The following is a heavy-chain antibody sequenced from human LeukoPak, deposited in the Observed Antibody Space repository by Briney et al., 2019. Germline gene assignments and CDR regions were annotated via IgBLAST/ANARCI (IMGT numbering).Heavy chain of an antibody. CDR3: ARDRYFDWLSEATYYYGMDV. CDR2: IIPIFGTA. CDR1: GGTCSSYA. D-gene: IGHD3-9*01. J-gene: IGHJ6*02. Sequence: GSSVKVSCKASGGTCSSYAISWVRQAPGQGLEWMGGIIPIFGTANYAQKFQGRVTITADESTSTAYMELSSLRSEDTAVYYCARDRYFDWLSEATYYYGMDVWGQGTTVTVSS. V-gene: IGHV1-69*01.